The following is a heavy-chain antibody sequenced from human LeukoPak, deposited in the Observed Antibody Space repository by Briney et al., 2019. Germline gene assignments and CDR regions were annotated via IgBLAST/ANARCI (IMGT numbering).Heavy chain of an antibody. V-gene: IGHV3-53*01. CDR3: AGETGIIAPGAFDI. CDR2: IYSGGST. Sequence: SGGSLRLSCAASGFTVSSNYMTWVRQAPGKGLEWVSVIYSGGSTYYADSVKGRFTISRDNSKNTLYLQMNSLRAEDTAVYYCAGETGIIAPGAFDIWGQGTMVTVSS. J-gene: IGHJ3*02. D-gene: IGHD1-1*01. CDR1: GFTVSSNY.